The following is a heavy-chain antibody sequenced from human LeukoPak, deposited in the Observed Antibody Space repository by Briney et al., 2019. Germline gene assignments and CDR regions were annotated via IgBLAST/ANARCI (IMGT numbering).Heavy chain of an antibody. CDR3: ARRQYDSSGYYYSPLGY. V-gene: IGHV1-69*13. CDR2: IIPIFGTA. CDR1: GGTFSSYA. J-gene: IGHJ4*02. D-gene: IGHD3-22*01. Sequence: ASVKVSCKASGGTFSSYAISWVRQAPGQGLEWMGGIIPIFGTAIYAQKFQGRVTITADESTSTAYMELSSLRSEDTAVYYCARRQYDSSGYYYSPLGYWGQGTLVTVSS.